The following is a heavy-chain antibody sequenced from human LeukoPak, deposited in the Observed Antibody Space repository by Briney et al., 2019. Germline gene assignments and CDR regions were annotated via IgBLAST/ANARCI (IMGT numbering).Heavy chain of an antibody. V-gene: IGHV3-74*01. Sequence: GGSLRLSWAGSGFTFGTYWMHWVRQAPGGGLVWVSGINTDGSTTSYADSVKGRFTISRDNAKNTLYLQMTSLRVEDTALYYCAKESGYDVDLEYWGQGALVTVSS. CDR2: INTDGSTT. CDR1: GFTFGTYW. J-gene: IGHJ4*02. CDR3: AKESGYDVDLEY. D-gene: IGHD5-12*01.